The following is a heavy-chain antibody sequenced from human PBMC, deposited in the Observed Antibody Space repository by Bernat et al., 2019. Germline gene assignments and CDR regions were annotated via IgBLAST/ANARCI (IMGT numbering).Heavy chain of an antibody. CDR2: LKSKAVGGTT. Sequence: EVQLVESGGGLIKPGGSLRLSCATSGFTFSNAWMNWVRQAPGKGLEWVCRLKSKAVGGTTDYAAPEKGRFTISRDDSKKMVYLEMDSLKAEDTAVYYCATGGGQFGLDYWGQGALVTVSS. CDR3: ATGGGQFGLDY. J-gene: IGHJ4*02. V-gene: IGHV3-15*07. D-gene: IGHD3-16*01. CDR1: GFTFSNAW.